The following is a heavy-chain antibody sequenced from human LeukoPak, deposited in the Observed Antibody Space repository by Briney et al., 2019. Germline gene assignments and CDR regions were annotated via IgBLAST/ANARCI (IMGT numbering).Heavy chain of an antibody. V-gene: IGHV3-21*01. J-gene: IGHJ5*02. Sequence: KSGGSLRLSCAASGFTFSTFNMNWVRQAPGKGLEWVSSISSSSIYIYYADSVKGRFTVSRDNAKNSLYLQMNSLRVEDTAVYYCARLGLEVGGPNWFDPWGQGTLVTVSS. CDR3: ARLGLEVGGPNWFDP. CDR2: ISSSSIYI. CDR1: GFTFSTFN. D-gene: IGHD1-1*01.